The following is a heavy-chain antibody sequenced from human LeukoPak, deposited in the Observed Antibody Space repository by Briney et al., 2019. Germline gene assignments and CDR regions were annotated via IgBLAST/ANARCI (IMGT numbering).Heavy chain of an antibody. Sequence: GASVKVSCKVSGYTLTELSMHWVRQAPGKGLEWMGGFDPEDGETIYAQKFQGRVTMTRNTSISTAYMELSSLRSEDTAVYYCARGLEVFTPNYGSGRPKNRGRAFDIWGQGTMVTVSS. V-gene: IGHV1-24*01. CDR3: ARGLEVFTPNYGSGRPKNRGRAFDI. CDR2: FDPEDGET. CDR1: GYTLTELS. J-gene: IGHJ3*02. D-gene: IGHD3-10*01.